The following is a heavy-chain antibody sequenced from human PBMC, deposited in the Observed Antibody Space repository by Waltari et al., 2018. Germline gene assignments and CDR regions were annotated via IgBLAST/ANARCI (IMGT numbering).Heavy chain of an antibody. CDR1: GYPFTSYG. D-gene: IGHD4-17*01. J-gene: IGHJ5*02. Sequence: QVQLVQSGAEVKKPGASGRVSCKASGYPFTSYGISWVRQAPGQGLEWMGWISAYNGNTNYAQKLQGRVTMTTDTSTSTAYMELRSLRSDDTAVYYCARGSLYGDYQNNWFDPWGQGTLVTVSS. V-gene: IGHV1-18*04. CDR3: ARGSLYGDYQNNWFDP. CDR2: ISAYNGNT.